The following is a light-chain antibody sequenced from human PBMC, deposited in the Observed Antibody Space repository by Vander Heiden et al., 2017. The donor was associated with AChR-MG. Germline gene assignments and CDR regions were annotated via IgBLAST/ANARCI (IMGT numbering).Light chain of an antibody. CDR3: QQSYTTPFT. J-gene: IGKJ3*01. Sequence: DIQLTQSPSSLSASVGDRVTITCRASQNISIFLNWYQKKPGKAPDLLIYAASSLKSGVPSSFSGSGSGTDFTLSIGSLQPEDFATYYCQQSYTTPFTFGHGTKLDVK. CDR1: QNISIF. V-gene: IGKV1-39*01. CDR2: AAS.